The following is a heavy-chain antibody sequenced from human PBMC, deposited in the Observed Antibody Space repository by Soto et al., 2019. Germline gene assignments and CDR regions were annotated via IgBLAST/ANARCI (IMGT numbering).Heavy chain of an antibody. CDR3: VRVANGGLFDY. V-gene: IGHV4-59*01. CDR1: RGSINNSY. J-gene: IGHJ4*02. CDR2: IHYTGST. Sequence: QVLLQESGPGLVKPSETLSLTCTVSRGSINNSYWTWIRQPPGKRLEWIGYIHYTGSTNYNPSLRGRVTMSVYTSKNQFSLKLSSVTAADTAVYYCVRVANGGLFDYCCPGNMVTVSS. D-gene: IGHD2-15*01.